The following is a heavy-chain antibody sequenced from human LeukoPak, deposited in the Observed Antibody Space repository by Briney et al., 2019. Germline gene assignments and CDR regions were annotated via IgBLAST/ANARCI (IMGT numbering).Heavy chain of an antibody. CDR1: GGSFSGYY. CDR3: ASGGRWYTAMVI. Sequence: PSETLSLTCAVYGGSFSGYYWSWIRQPPGKGLEWIGEINHSGSTNYNPSLKSRVTISVDTSKNQFSLKLSSVTAADTAVYYCASGGRWYTAMVIWGQGTLVTVSS. D-gene: IGHD5-18*01. J-gene: IGHJ4*02. CDR2: INHSGST. V-gene: IGHV4-34*01.